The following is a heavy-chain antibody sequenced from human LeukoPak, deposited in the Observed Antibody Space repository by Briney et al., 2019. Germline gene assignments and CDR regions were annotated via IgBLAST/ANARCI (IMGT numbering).Heavy chain of an antibody. Sequence: GGSLRLSCAASGFTFSNAWISWVRQAPGKGLEWVGRIKSKADGGTTDYAAPVKGRFTISRDDSKNTLYLQMNSLKTEDTAVYYCTTLPMEYYYYYGMDVWGQGTTVTVSS. CDR1: GFTFSNAW. CDR3: TTLPMEYYYYYGMDV. V-gene: IGHV3-15*01. D-gene: IGHD1-1*01. CDR2: IKSKADGGTT. J-gene: IGHJ6*02.